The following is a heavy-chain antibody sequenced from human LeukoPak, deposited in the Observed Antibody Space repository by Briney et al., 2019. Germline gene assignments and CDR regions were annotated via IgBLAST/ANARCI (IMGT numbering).Heavy chain of an antibody. Sequence: SETLSLTCAVSGGSISSSNWWSWVRQPPGKGLEWIGEIYHSGSTNYNPSLKSRVTISVDKSKNQFSLKLSSVTAADTAVYYCARTPTVTPADAFDIWGQGTMVTVSS. D-gene: IGHD4-17*01. CDR3: ARTPTVTPADAFDI. J-gene: IGHJ3*02. CDR2: IYHSGST. V-gene: IGHV4-4*02. CDR1: GGSISSSNW.